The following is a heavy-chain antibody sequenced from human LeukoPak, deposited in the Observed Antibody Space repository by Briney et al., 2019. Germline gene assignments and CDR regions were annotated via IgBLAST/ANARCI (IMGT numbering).Heavy chain of an antibody. V-gene: IGHV1-69*13. Sequence: ASVKVSCKASGGTFSSYAISWVRQAPGQGLEWMGGIIPIFGTANYAQKFQGRVTITADEFTSTAYMELSSLRSEDTAVYYCASYEEMATSFDYWGQGTLVTVSS. CDR1: GGTFSSYA. CDR2: IIPIFGTA. D-gene: IGHD5-24*01. J-gene: IGHJ4*02. CDR3: ASYEEMATSFDY.